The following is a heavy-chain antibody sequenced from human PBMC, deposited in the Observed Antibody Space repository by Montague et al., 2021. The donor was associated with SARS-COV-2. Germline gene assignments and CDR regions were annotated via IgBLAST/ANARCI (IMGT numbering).Heavy chain of an antibody. Sequence: SRRLSLSASGFTFSSYAMSWVRQAPGKGLEWVSVIYSGGSSTYYADSVKGRFTISRDNSKNTLYLQMNSLRAEDTAVYYCATTTGLGSWGQGTLVTVSS. CDR3: ATTTGLGS. CDR2: IYSGGSST. D-gene: IGHD4-17*01. CDR1: GFTFSSYA. V-gene: IGHV3-23*03. J-gene: IGHJ5*02.